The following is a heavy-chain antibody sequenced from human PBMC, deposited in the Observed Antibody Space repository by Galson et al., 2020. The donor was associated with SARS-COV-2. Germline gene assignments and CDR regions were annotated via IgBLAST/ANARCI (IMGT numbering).Heavy chain of an antibody. V-gene: IGHV1-8*01. D-gene: IGHD3-3*01. Sequence: ASVKVSCTASGYTFTSYDINWVRQATGQGLEWMGWMNPNSGNTGYAQKFQGRVTMTRNTSISTAYMELSSLRSEDTAVYYCARDFDFGVVLYGMDVWGQVTTVTVSS. CDR1: GYTFTSYD. CDR2: MNPNSGNT. J-gene: IGHJ6*02. CDR3: ARDFDFGVVLYGMDV.